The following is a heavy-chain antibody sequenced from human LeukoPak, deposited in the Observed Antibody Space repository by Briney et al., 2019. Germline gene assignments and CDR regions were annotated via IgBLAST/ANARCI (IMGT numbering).Heavy chain of an antibody. Sequence: ASVKVSCKASGYTFTSYYMHWVRQAPGQGLEWMGIINPSGGSTSYAQKFQGRVTMTRDTSTSTDYMELSSLRSEDTAVYYCARDLGDCSSTSCYLPGIYYGMDVWGQGTTVTVSS. D-gene: IGHD2-2*01. CDR1: GYTFTSYY. CDR3: ARDLGDCSSTSCYLPGIYYGMDV. CDR2: INPSGGST. J-gene: IGHJ6*02. V-gene: IGHV1-46*01.